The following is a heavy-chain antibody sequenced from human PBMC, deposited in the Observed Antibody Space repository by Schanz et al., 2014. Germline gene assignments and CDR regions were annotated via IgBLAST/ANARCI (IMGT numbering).Heavy chain of an antibody. Sequence: QVQLVESGGGLVKPGGSLRLSCVASGFTFSDYYMSWIRQAPGKGLEWVSYTSSSSSYTNYADSVKGRFTISRDKAKNSLYLQMNSLRAEHTAVYYCARSYSSGWYPYYYGMDVWGQGTTVTVSS. V-gene: IGHV3-11*06. CDR2: TSSSSSYT. CDR1: GFTFSDYY. J-gene: IGHJ6*02. CDR3: ARSYSSGWYPYYYGMDV. D-gene: IGHD6-19*01.